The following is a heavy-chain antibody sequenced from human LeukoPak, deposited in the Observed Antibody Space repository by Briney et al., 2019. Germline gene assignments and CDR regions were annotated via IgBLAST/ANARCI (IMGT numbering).Heavy chain of an antibody. CDR3: ARDAPTVVDFDY. CDR2: ISSSSSYI. V-gene: IGHV3-21*01. D-gene: IGHD4-23*01. J-gene: IGHJ4*02. CDR1: GFTXXXYS. Sequence: GFTXXXYSMNWVRQAPGKGLEWVSSISSSSSYIYYADSVKGRFTISRDNAKNSLYLQMNSLRAEDTAVYYCARDAPTVVDFDYWGQGTLVTVSS.